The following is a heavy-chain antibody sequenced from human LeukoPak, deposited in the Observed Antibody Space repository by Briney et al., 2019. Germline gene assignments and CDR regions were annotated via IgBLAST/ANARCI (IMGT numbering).Heavy chain of an antibody. Sequence: GGSLRLSCAASGFTFSSYEMNWVRQAPGKGLEWVSYISSSGSTIYYADSVKGRFTISRDNAKNSLYLQMNSLRAEDTAVYYCARVDTVGELLRSDAFDIWGQGTMVTVSS. V-gene: IGHV3-48*03. D-gene: IGHD1-26*01. CDR1: GFTFSSYE. CDR3: ARVDTVGELLRSDAFDI. CDR2: ISSSGSTI. J-gene: IGHJ3*02.